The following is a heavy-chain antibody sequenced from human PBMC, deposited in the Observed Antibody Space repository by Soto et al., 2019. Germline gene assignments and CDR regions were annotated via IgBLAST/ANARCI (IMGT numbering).Heavy chain of an antibody. CDR2: ISYDGRDT. CDR3: ATDPVAVTGSFIDS. Sequence: PGASLRRSCAASGFTFSSYAFHWVRQAPGKGLEWLSVISYDGRDTHYADSVEGRFIISRDSSKKTAYLQMNSLRGDDTAVYFCATDPVAVTGSFIDSWGQGTLVTVSS. CDR1: GFTFSSYA. J-gene: IGHJ4*02. D-gene: IGHD2-21*02. V-gene: IGHV3-30-3*01.